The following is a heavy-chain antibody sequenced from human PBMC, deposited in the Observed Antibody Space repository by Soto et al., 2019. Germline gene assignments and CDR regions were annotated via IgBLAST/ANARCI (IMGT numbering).Heavy chain of an antibody. V-gene: IGHV3-7*05. CDR2: IKQDGSEK. Sequence: PGGSLRLSCAASGFTFSSYWMSWVRQAPGKGLEWVANIKQDGSEKYYVDSVKGRFTISRDNAKNSLYLQMNSLRTEDTAVYYCARAQRFLEWLSHETYYFDYWGQGTLVTVSS. CDR3: ARAQRFLEWLSHETYYFDY. D-gene: IGHD3-3*01. J-gene: IGHJ4*02. CDR1: GFTFSSYW.